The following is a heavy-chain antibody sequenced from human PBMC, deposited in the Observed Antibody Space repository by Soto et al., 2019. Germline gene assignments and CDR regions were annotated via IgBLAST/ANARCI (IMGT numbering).Heavy chain of an antibody. CDR1: GGSISSYY. V-gene: IGHV4-59*01. D-gene: IGHD3-3*01. CDR2: IYYSGST. J-gene: IGHJ6*02. CDR3: ARGITIFGVVQYYYYGMDV. Sequence: SETLSLTCTVSGGSISSYYWSWIRQPPGKGLEWIGYIYYSGSTNYNPSLKSRVTISVDTSKNQFSLKLSSVTAADTAVYYCARGITIFGVVQYYYYGMDVWGQGTTVTVSS.